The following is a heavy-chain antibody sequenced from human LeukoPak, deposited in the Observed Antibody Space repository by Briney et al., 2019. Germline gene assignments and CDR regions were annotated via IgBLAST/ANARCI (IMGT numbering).Heavy chain of an antibody. CDR2: INHSGST. CDR3: ARSKGYSSWYYFDY. J-gene: IGHJ4*02. V-gene: IGHV4-34*01. Sequence: SETLSLTCAGYGGSFSGYYWSWIRQPPGKGLEWIGEINHSGSTNYHPSLKSRVTISVDTSKNQFSLKLSSVTAADTAVYYCARSKGYSSWYYFDYWGRGTLVTVSS. D-gene: IGHD6-13*01. CDR1: GGSFSGYY.